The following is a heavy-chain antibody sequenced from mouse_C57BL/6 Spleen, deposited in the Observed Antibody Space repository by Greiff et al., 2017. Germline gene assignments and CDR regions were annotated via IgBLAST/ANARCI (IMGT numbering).Heavy chain of an antibody. Sequence: VQLQQPGAELVRPGSSVKLSCKASGYTFTSYWMHWVKQRPIQGLEWIGNIDPSDSETHYNQKFKDKATLTVDKSSSTAYMQLSSLTSEDSAVYYCARVYGNYPWYFDVWGTGTTVTVSS. V-gene: IGHV1-52*01. CDR2: IDPSDSET. CDR1: GYTFTSYW. J-gene: IGHJ1*03. CDR3: ARVYGNYPWYFDV. D-gene: IGHD2-1*01.